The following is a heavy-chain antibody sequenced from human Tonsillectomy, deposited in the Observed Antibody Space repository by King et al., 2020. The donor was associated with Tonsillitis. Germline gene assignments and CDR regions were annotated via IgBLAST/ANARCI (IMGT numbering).Heavy chain of an antibody. CDR2: IYPDDSDT. Sequence: QLVQSGAEVKKPGESLKISCKGSGYSFTSYWIGWVRKMPGKGLEWMGIIYPDDSDTRYSPSFQGQVTISADKSITTAYLQWSSLRASDSAMYYCARRGYDSSGSYWYFDLWGRGTLVTVSS. J-gene: IGHJ2*01. V-gene: IGHV5-51*03. D-gene: IGHD3-22*01. CDR3: ARRGYDSSGSYWYFDL. CDR1: GYSFTSYW.